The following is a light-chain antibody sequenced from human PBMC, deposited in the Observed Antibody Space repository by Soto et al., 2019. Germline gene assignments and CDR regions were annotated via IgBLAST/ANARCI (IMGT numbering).Light chain of an antibody. CDR1: QTITTY. CDR3: QQTYSTPRT. J-gene: IGKJ1*01. Sequence: GDRVTISCRASQTITTYLNWYQQKPGKAPKLLIYAASSLQSGVPSRFSGSGSGTDFTLTISSLQPEDFATYYCQQTYSTPRTFGQGTKVDIK. V-gene: IGKV1-39*01. CDR2: AAS.